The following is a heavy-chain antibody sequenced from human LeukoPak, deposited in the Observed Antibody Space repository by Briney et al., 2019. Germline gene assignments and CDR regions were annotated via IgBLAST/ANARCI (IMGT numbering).Heavy chain of an antibody. CDR2: ISGSGGST. Sequence: GGSLRLSCAASGFTFSSYAMSWVRQAPGKGLEWVSAISGSGGSTYYADSVKGRFTISRDNAKNTLYLQMNSLRAEDTAVYYCAREYCGGDCATYYMDVWGKGTAVTVSS. V-gene: IGHV3-23*01. J-gene: IGHJ6*03. CDR1: GFTFSSYA. D-gene: IGHD2-21*01. CDR3: AREYCGGDCATYYMDV.